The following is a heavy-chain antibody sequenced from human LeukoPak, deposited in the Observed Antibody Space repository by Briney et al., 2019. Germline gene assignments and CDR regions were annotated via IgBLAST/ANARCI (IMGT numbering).Heavy chain of an antibody. Sequence: GGSLRLSCAASGFTFSSYGMHWVRQTPGKGLEWVAAISYDGSDKYYADSVKGRFTISGDNSKNTLYLQMNSLRAEDTAIYYCAKSLSGSYDYWGQGTLVTVSS. CDR1: GFTFSSYG. CDR3: AKSLSGSYDY. V-gene: IGHV3-30*18. J-gene: IGHJ4*02. D-gene: IGHD1-26*01. CDR2: ISYDGSDK.